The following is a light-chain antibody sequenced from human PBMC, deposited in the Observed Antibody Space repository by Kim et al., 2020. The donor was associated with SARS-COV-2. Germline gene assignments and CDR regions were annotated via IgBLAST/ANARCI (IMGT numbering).Light chain of an antibody. J-gene: IGKJ3*01. CDR1: QTVVSNY. CDR3: QQYGNSPFT. Sequence: SPGERATLSCRASQTVVSNYLAWYQHKPGRAPRLLSSGASRRATGTPDRFSGSGSGTDFTLTISRLEPEDCAVYYCQQYGNSPFTFGPGTKVDIK. V-gene: IGKV3-20*01. CDR2: GAS.